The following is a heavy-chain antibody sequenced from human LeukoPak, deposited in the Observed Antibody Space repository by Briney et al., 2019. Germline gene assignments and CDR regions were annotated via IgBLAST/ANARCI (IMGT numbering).Heavy chain of an antibody. CDR2: INPSAGST. V-gene: IGHV1-46*01. Sequence: ASVKVSCKAFGYTFTNYYLHRVRQAPGQGLEWMGIINPSAGSTSYVQKFQGRVTMTRDTSTSTVYMELSSLRSEDTAVYYCARDYCGGDCPLLDYWGQGTPVTVSS. CDR3: ARDYCGGDCPLLDY. J-gene: IGHJ4*02. CDR1: GYTFTNYY. D-gene: IGHD2-21*02.